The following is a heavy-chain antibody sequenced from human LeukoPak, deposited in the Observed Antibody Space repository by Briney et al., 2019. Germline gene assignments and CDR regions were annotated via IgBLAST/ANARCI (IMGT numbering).Heavy chain of an antibody. CDR2: IYTSGST. V-gene: IGHV4-61*02. J-gene: IGHJ6*03. CDR3: ARTTVTTRGVFEYYYYYMDV. D-gene: IGHD4-17*01. Sequence: SETLSLTCTVSGGSISSGSYYWSWIRQPAGKGLEWIGRIYTSGSTNYNPSLKSRVTMSVDTSKNQFSLKLSSVTAADTAVYYCARTTVTTRGVFEYYYYYMDVWGKGTTVTVSS. CDR1: GGSISSGSYY.